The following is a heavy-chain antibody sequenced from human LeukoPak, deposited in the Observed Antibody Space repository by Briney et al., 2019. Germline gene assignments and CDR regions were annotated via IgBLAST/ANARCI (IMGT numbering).Heavy chain of an antibody. D-gene: IGHD3-22*01. CDR3: ARDRAYYYDSSGYLPDY. J-gene: IGHJ4*02. Sequence: GGSLRLSCEGSAFIFSGHWMNWVRQTPGKGLEWVASIKEDGSERQYVDSVKGRFSISRDNTKGSLFLQLNSLRAEDTAVYYCARDRAYYYDSSGYLPDYWGQGTLVTVSS. V-gene: IGHV3-7*03. CDR1: AFIFSGHW. CDR2: IKEDGSER.